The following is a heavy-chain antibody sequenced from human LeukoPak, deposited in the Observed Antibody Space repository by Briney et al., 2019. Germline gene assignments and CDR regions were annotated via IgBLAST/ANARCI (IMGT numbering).Heavy chain of an antibody. V-gene: IGHV1-69*13. CDR3: ARTIKDIVVVVAATPPNYYYYYMDV. J-gene: IGHJ6*03. CDR1: GGTFSSYA. D-gene: IGHD2-15*01. CDR2: IIPIFGTA. Sequence: ASVKVSCKASGGTFSSYAISWVRQAPGQGLERMGGIIPIFGTANYAQKFQGRVTITADESTSTAYMELSSLRSEDTAVYYCARTIKDIVVVVAATPPNYYYYYMDVWGKGTTVTISS.